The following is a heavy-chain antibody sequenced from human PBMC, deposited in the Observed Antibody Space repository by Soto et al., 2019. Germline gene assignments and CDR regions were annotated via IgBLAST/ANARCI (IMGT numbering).Heavy chain of an antibody. CDR2: INHSGST. CDR1: GGSFSGYY. D-gene: IGHD6-13*01. V-gene: IGHV4-34*01. Sequence: SETLSLTCAVYGGSFSGYYWSWIRQPPGKGLEWIGEINHSGSTNYNPSLKSRVTISVDTSKNQFSLKLSSVTAADTAVYYCAGSRYSSSWYRGYFDYWGQGTLVTVS. J-gene: IGHJ4*02. CDR3: AGSRYSSSWYRGYFDY.